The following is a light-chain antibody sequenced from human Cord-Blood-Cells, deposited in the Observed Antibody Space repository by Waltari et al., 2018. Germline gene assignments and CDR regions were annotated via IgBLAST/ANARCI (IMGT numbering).Light chain of an antibody. Sequence: AIRMTQSPSSFSASTGDRVTITCRASQGISSYLAWYQQKPGKAPKLLIYAASTLQSGVPSRFSGSGSGTDFTLTISRLQAEDFSTYCCQQYYSDPGTFGQGTKVEIK. J-gene: IGKJ1*01. CDR1: QGISSY. CDR3: QQYYSDPGT. V-gene: IGKV1-8*01. CDR2: AAS.